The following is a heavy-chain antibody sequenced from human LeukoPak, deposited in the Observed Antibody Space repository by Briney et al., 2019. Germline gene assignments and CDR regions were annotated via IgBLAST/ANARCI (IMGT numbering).Heavy chain of an antibody. V-gene: IGHV3-15*01. CDR2: IKSKTDGGTT. J-gene: IGHJ4*02. Sequence: GGSLRLSCAASGFTFSNAWMNWVRQAPGKGLEWVGRIKSKTDGGTTDYAAPVKRRFTISRDDSKTTLYLQMNSLKTEDTAVYYCTTRYCSGGRCDYWGQGTLVTVSS. CDR3: TTRYCSGGRCDY. D-gene: IGHD2-15*01. CDR1: GFTFSNAW.